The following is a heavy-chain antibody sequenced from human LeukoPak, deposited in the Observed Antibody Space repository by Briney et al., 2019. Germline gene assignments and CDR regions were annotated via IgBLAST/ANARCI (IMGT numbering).Heavy chain of an antibody. Sequence: ASVNVSFKASGYTFTNYDINWVRQATGQGREGVGWMNPNSGNTGYAQKFQGRVTKNRNTAISTAYMEVSSQRDGGRDVYYCARVLGYAYSSSWYSLEYNWFDPWGQGTLVTVSS. V-gene: IGHV1-8*01. D-gene: IGHD6-13*01. CDR2: MNPNSGNT. CDR1: GYTFTNYD. CDR3: ARVLGYAYSSSWYSLEYNWFDP. J-gene: IGHJ5*02.